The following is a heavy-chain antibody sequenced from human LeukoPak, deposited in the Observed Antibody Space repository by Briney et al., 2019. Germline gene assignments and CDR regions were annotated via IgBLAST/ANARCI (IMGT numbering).Heavy chain of an antibody. CDR3: ARGHLSSWYSRYFDY. J-gene: IGHJ4*02. CDR1: GFTFSSYS. V-gene: IGHV3-21*01. CDR2: ISSSSSYI. D-gene: IGHD6-13*01. Sequence: PGGSLRLSCAASGFTFSSYSMNWVRQAPGKGLEWVSSISSSSSYIYYADSVKGRFTISRDNAKNSLYLQMNSLRAEDTAVYYCARGHLSSWYSRYFDYWGQGTLVTVSS.